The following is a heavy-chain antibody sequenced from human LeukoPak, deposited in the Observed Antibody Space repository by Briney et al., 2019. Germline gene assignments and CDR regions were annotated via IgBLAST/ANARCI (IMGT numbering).Heavy chain of an antibody. CDR2: VNTDGSST. CDR1: GFTFSSYW. Sequence: GGSLRLSCAASGFTFSSYWMHWVRQAPGKGLVWVSRVNTDGSSTTYADSVKGRFTISRDNAESALYLQMNSLRAEDTAVYLCARAAVTTPPLYWYFDLWGRGTLVTVSS. V-gene: IGHV3-74*01. D-gene: IGHD4-17*01. J-gene: IGHJ2*01. CDR3: ARAAVTTPPLYWYFDL.